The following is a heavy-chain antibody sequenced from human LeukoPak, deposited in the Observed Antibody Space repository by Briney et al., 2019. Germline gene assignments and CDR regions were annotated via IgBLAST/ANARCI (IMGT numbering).Heavy chain of an antibody. J-gene: IGHJ4*02. CDR1: GGSISSSSYY. CDR3: ARQGLSYYGSGGYRFFDY. V-gene: IGHV4-39*01. Sequence: PSETLSLTCTVSGGSISSSSYYWGWIRQPPGKGLEWIGSIYYSGSTYYNPSLKSRVTISVDTSKNQFSLKLSSVTAADTAVYYCARQGLSYYGSGGYRFFDYWGQGTLVTVSS. CDR2: IYYSGST. D-gene: IGHD3-10*01.